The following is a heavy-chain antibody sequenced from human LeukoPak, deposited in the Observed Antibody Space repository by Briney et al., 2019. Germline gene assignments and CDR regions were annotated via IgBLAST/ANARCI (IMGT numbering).Heavy chain of an antibody. CDR3: ARYYDILTGYQG. Sequence: ASVKVSCKASGYTFTSHDINWVRQATGQGLEWMGWMNPNSGNTGYAQKFQGRVTMTRNTSISTAYMELSSLRSEDTAVYYCARYYDILTGYQGWGQGTLVTVSP. CDR2: MNPNSGNT. D-gene: IGHD3-9*01. J-gene: IGHJ4*02. V-gene: IGHV1-8*01. CDR1: GYTFTSHD.